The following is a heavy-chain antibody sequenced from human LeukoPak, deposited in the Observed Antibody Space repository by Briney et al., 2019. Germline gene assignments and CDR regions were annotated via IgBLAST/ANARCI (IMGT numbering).Heavy chain of an antibody. D-gene: IGHD2-2*01. CDR1: GGSFSGYY. CDR3: ASLLGYCSSTSCSNWFDP. CDR2: INHSGST. J-gene: IGHJ5*02. V-gene: IGHV4-34*01. Sequence: PSETLSLTCAVYGGSFSGYYWSWIRQPAGKGLEWLGEINHSGSTNYNPSLKSRVTISVDTSKNQFSLRLSSVTAADTAVYYCASLLGYCSSTSCSNWFDPWGQGTLVTVSS.